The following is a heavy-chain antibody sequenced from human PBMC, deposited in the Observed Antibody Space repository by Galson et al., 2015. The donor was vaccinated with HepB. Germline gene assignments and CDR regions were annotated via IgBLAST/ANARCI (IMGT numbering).Heavy chain of an antibody. V-gene: IGHV1-18*01. Sequence: SVKVSCKASGYIFSSFGISWVRQAPGQGLEWMGWISAYSGNTNFAQNLQDRVTMTTDTSTSTAYMELRSLRSDDTAIYYCARDLGRYSGSYCNFDYWGQGTLVTVSA. CDR2: ISAYSGNT. CDR1: GYIFSSFG. J-gene: IGHJ4*02. D-gene: IGHD1-26*01. CDR3: ARDLGRYSGSYCNFDY.